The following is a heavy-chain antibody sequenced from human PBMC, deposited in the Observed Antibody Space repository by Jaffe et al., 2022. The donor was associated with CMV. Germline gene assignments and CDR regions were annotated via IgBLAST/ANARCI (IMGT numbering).Heavy chain of an antibody. V-gene: IGHV3-15*01. Sequence: EVQLVESGGGLVKPGGSLRLSCAASGFTFSNAWMSWVRQAPGKGLEWVGRIKSKTDGGTTDYAAPVKGRFTISRDDSKNTLYLQMNSLKTEDTAVYYCTKSPPFCTNGVCYLLGTNLSYYYYGMDVWGQGTTVTVSS. J-gene: IGHJ6*02. CDR3: TKSPPFCTNGVCYLLGTNLSYYYYGMDV. D-gene: IGHD2-8*01. CDR1: GFTFSNAW. CDR2: IKSKTDGGTT.